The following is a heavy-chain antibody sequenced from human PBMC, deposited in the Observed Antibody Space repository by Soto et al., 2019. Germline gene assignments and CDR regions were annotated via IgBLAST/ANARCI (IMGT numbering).Heavy chain of an antibody. Sequence: SETLYLTCTVSGGSISSGDYYWSWIRQPPGKGLEWIGYIYYSGSTYYNPSLKSRVTISVDTSKNQFSLKLSSVTAADTAVYYCARGPVTSGRGVIWYYYCMAVWGQGTTVTVSS. V-gene: IGHV4-30-4*01. J-gene: IGHJ6*02. CDR1: GGSISSGDYY. CDR3: ARGPVTSGRGVIWYYYCMAV. CDR2: IYYSGST. D-gene: IGHD3-10*01.